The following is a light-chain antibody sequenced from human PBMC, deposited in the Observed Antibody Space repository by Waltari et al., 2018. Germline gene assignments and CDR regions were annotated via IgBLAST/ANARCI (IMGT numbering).Light chain of an antibody. CDR2: GKD. CDR3: SSRNGRANQVV. J-gene: IGLJ3*02. CDR1: SLRTSY. Sequence: SSELTQDPAVSVAMGQTVRITCQGDSLRTSYASWYKLKPGQAPVLVIYGKDKRPSGIPDRISGYSSGATSSLTISGAQAEDEADYYCSSRNGRANQVVFAGGTKVTVL. V-gene: IGLV3-19*01.